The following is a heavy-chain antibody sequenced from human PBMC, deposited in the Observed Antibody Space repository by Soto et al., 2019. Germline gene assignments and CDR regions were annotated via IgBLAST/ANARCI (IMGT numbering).Heavy chain of an antibody. CDR1: GGSLYGYY. J-gene: IGHJ5*02. CDR2: LTHSGST. D-gene: IGHD2-2*01. V-gene: IGHV4-34*01. CDR3: ARGRIVVVPAGRGGWLDP. Sequence: KTSQTLSRPCALCGGSLYGYYRRRIRQPSGRSLEWFGQLTHSGSTDYNPSRRCLVTISVDTSKNQLSLKFCSLTAADTSLNHSARGRIVVVPAGRGGWLDPWGQGTLVTVSS.